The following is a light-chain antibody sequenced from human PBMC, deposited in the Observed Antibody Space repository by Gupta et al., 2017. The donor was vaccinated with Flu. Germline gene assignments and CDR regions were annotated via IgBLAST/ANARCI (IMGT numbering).Light chain of an antibody. CDR2: GAS. CDR1: QSVSSN. Sequence: PATLSVSPGERATFSCRASQSVSSNLAWYQQKPGQAPRLLIYGASTRATGIPARFSGSGSGTEFTLTISSLQSEDFAVYYCQQYNNWPLTFGGGTKVEIK. J-gene: IGKJ4*02. V-gene: IGKV3-15*01. CDR3: QQYNNWPLT.